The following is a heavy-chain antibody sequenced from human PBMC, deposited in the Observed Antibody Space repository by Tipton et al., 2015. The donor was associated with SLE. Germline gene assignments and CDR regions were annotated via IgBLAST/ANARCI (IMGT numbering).Heavy chain of an antibody. CDR2: IYHSGNT. J-gene: IGHJ6*02. V-gene: IGHV4-38-2*02. CDR1: GASISDDYY. Sequence: TLSLTCTVSGASISDDYYWGWIRQPPGKGLEWIGNIYHSGNTYYNPSLKSRVTISVDTSKNQFSLKLSSVTAADTAVYYCARHPPEGGMDVWGQGTTVTVSS. CDR3: ARHPPEGGMDV.